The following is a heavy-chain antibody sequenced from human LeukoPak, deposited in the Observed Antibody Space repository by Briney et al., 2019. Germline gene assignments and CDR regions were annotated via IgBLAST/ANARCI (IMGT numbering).Heavy chain of an antibody. CDR2: MYDRGNI. J-gene: IGHJ4*02. D-gene: IGHD4-17*01. V-gene: IGHV4-59*02. CDR1: GGSVSGYY. CDR3: AATIKRDYGDTNLHY. Sequence: PSETLSLTCTVSGGSVSGYYWSWLRQPPGKGLEWIGYMYDRGNINYNPSLKSRVTLSQDMSKNQLSLKLRSVTAADSAVYYCAATIKRDYGDTNLHYWGQGVLVTVSS.